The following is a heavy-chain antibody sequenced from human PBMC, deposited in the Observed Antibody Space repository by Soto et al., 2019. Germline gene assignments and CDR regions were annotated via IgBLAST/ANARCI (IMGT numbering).Heavy chain of an antibody. D-gene: IGHD6-13*01. CDR3: AKEGPMGQQLVRPNYGMDV. CDR1: GFTFSSYA. Sequence: GGSLRLSCAASGFTFSSYAMSWVRQAPGKGLEWVSAISGSGGSTYYADSVKGRFTISRDNSKNTLYLQMNSLRAEDTAVYYCAKEGPMGQQLVRPNYGMDVWGQGTTVTVSS. J-gene: IGHJ6*02. V-gene: IGHV3-23*01. CDR2: ISGSGGST.